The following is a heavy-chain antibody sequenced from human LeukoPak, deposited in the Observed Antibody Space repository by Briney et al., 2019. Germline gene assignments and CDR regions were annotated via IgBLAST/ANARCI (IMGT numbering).Heavy chain of an antibody. D-gene: IGHD5-12*01. V-gene: IGHV4-4*07. CDR1: VGSLSSYY. Sequence: SETLSLTCTVSVGSLSSYYWSWIRQPPGKGLGWICRFYSGGSADYNPSLKSRVTISVDTSKNQFSLKLSSVTAADAAVYYCARVYSGYDLPGSLANYYFDYWGQGTLVTVFS. CDR3: ARVYSGYDLPGSLANYYFDY. J-gene: IGHJ4*02. CDR2: FYSGGSA.